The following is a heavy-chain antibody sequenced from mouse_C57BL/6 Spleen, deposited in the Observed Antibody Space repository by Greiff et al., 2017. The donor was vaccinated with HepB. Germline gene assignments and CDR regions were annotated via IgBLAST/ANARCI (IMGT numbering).Heavy chain of an antibody. CDR1: GFTFSNYW. J-gene: IGHJ2*01. CDR3: TGYGNSFFY. Sequence: EVKLVESGGGLVQPGGSMKLSCVASGFTFSNYWMNWVRQSPEKGLEWVAQIRLKSDNYATHYAESVKGRFTISRDDSKSSVYLQMNNLRAEDTGIYYCTGYGNSFFYWGQGTTLTVSS. CDR2: IRLKSDNYAT. D-gene: IGHD2-1*01. V-gene: IGHV6-3*01.